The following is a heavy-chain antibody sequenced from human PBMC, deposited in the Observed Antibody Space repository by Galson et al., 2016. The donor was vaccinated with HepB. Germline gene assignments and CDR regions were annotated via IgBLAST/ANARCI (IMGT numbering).Heavy chain of an antibody. J-gene: IGHJ4*02. CDR3: ARVPGVQGGKFDY. D-gene: IGHD1-1*01. CDR1: GYTFTNYF. Sequence: SVKVSCKASGYTFTNYFIHWVRQAPGRGLEWMGLINPSNTGTTYAQKFQGRVTMTRDTSTNTVYMELSSLRSDDTAVYYCARVPGVQGGKFDYWGQGTLVTVSS. CDR2: INPSNTGT. V-gene: IGHV1-46*01.